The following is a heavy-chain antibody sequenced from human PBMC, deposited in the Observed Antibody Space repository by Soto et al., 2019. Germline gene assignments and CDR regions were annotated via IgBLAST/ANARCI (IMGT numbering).Heavy chain of an antibody. Sequence: EVQLVQSGAEVKKPGESLKISCKGSGYSFTSYWIGWVRQMPGKGLEWMGIIYPGDSDTRYSPSFQGQVTISADKSISTAYLQWSSLKASDTAMYYCARRGGTTHDTYYYYYIAVWGKGTTVTVSS. J-gene: IGHJ6*03. CDR1: GYSFTSYW. D-gene: IGHD3-16*01. V-gene: IGHV5-51*03. CDR2: IYPGDSDT. CDR3: ARRGGTTHDTYYYYYIAV.